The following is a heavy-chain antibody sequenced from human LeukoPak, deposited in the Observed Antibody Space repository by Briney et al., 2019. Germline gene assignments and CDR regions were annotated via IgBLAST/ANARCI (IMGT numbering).Heavy chain of an antibody. CDR3: AKVGFLESPEYHYYMDV. CDR2: IRYDGTDK. Sequence: GGSLRLSCAASGFTFSSYGIHWVRQAPGKGLEWVVFIRYDGTDKYYADSVKGRFTISRHNSQNTLSLQMNSLRPEDTAVYYCAKVGFLESPEYHYYMDVWGKGTTVTVSS. D-gene: IGHD3-3*01. CDR1: GFTFSSYG. J-gene: IGHJ6*03. V-gene: IGHV3-30*02.